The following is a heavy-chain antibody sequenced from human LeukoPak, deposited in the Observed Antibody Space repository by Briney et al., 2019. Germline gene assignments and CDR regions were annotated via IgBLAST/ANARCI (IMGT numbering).Heavy chain of an antibody. CDR1: GFTSSNYA. V-gene: IGHV3-23*01. CDR3: ARDQGGYSTDFDF. Sequence: GGSLRLSCAASGFTSSNYAMSWVRQGPGKGLEWVSTINGGGTRTYYAVSVNGRFIISRDNSMNTLYLQMNGLRAEDTAVYYCARDQGGYSTDFDFWGQGTLVTVSS. CDR2: INGGGTRT. D-gene: IGHD5-12*01. J-gene: IGHJ4*02.